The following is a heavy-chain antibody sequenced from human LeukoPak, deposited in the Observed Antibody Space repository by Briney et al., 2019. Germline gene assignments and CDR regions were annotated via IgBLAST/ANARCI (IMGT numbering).Heavy chain of an antibody. V-gene: IGHV3-30*04. J-gene: IGHJ4*02. CDR1: GFTFSRYA. D-gene: IGHD3-22*01. CDR2: ISYDGSNK. Sequence: GGSLRLPCAASGFTFSRYAMHWVRQAPGKGLEWVAVISYDGSNKYYADSVKGRFTVSRDNSKNSLYLQMNRVRAEDTAVYYCARGGGYYDSSGYSDFDYWGQGTLVTVSS. CDR3: ARGGGYYDSSGYSDFDY.